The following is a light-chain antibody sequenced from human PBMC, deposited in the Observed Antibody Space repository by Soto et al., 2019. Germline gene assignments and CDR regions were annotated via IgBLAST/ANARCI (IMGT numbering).Light chain of an antibody. V-gene: IGKV4-1*01. CDR1: QSVLYSSNTKDY. J-gene: IGKJ2*01. Sequence: DIVLTQSPDSLAVSLGVRATINCKSSQSVLYSSNTKDYLAWYQQKPAQAPKLLIYWASTRESGVPDRFSGSGSGTDLTPTISSLQDEDVAVYFCHQYYLTPYTFGQGTKLEIK. CDR3: HQYYLTPYT. CDR2: WAS.